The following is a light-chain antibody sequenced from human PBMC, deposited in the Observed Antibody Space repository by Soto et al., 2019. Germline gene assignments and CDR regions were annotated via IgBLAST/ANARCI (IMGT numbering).Light chain of an antibody. CDR3: ESYAGSNTYV. CDR2: EVV. J-gene: IGLJ1*01. V-gene: IGLV2-8*01. Sequence: QSVLTQPPSASGSPGQSVTISCTGTKNDIGVYDFVSWYQHHPGKAPRLIIYEVVQRPSGVPDRFSGSKSGNTASLTVSGLQAADEADYFCESYAGSNTYVFGSGTKVTLL. CDR1: KNDIGVYDF.